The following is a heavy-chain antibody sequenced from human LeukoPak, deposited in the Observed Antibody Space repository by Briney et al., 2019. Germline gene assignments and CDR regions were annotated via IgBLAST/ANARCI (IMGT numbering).Heavy chain of an antibody. D-gene: IGHD5-18*01. CDR3: ARDGSYGSFDY. J-gene: IGHJ4*02. Sequence: KPSETLSLTCAVYGGSFSGYYWSWIRQPPGKGLEWIGSIYYSGSTYYNPSLKSRVTISVDTSKNQFSLKLSSVTAADTAVYYCARDGSYGSFDYWGQGTLVTVSS. V-gene: IGHV4-34*01. CDR2: IYYSGST. CDR1: GGSFSGYY.